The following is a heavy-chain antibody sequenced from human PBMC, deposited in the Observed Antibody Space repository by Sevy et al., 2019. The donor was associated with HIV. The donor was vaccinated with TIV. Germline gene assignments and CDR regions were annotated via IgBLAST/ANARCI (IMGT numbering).Heavy chain of an antibody. D-gene: IGHD3-3*01. V-gene: IGHV1-69*13. CDR1: GGAFSSNA. J-gene: IGHJ4*02. CDR3: VRGTTFYDFWTGGDY. CDR2: ISPIFRTT. Sequence: ASVKVSCKASGGAFSSNAIAWVRQAPGQGLEWMGGISPIFRTTNYAQKFQGRVTITADELGSTGYMELNSLRSDDTAVYYCVRGTTFYDFWTGGDYWGQGTLVTVSS.